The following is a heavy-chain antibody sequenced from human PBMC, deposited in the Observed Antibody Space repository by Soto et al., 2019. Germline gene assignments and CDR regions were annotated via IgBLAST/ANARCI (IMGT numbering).Heavy chain of an antibody. D-gene: IGHD1-26*01. Sequence: ASVNVYWKASCYTFSNCGITWVRQAPGQALEWLGWISLYSDGTNYAQKFQGRVSMTTDTSTTTAYMELRSLRSDDTAVYYCARVVPGAEAWFGPWGQGTLVTVSS. CDR1: CYTFSNCG. V-gene: IGHV1-18*01. CDR2: ISLYSDGT. CDR3: ARVVPGAEAWFGP. J-gene: IGHJ5*02.